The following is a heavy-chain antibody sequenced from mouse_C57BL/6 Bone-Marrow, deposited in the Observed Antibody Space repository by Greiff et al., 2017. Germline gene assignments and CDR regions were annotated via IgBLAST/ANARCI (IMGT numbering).Heavy chain of an antibody. Sequence: QVQLQQPGAELVRPGASVKMSCKASGYTFTSYYMHWVKQTPRQGLEWIGAIYPGNGDTSYNQKFKGKATLTVDKSSSTAYMQLSSLTSEDSAVYFCARGFAYWGQGTLVTVSA. CDR1: GYTFTSYY. CDR2: IYPGNGDT. CDR3: ARGFAY. J-gene: IGHJ3*01. V-gene: IGHV1-12*01.